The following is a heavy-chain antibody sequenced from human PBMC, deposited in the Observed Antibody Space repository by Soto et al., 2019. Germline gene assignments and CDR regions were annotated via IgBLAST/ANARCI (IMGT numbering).Heavy chain of an antibody. CDR3: ARGGSGYDPYCFDY. CDR2: INHSGST. D-gene: IGHD3-22*01. J-gene: IGHJ4*02. CDR1: GGSFSGYY. V-gene: IGHV4-34*01. Sequence: QVQLQQWGAGLLKPSETLSLTCAVYGGSFSGYYWSWIRQPPGKGLEWIGEINHSGSTNYNPSLSSRVTISVGTSGNQSSLTLTSVTTADTAVYYGARGGSGYDPYCFDYWGQGTLDTVSS.